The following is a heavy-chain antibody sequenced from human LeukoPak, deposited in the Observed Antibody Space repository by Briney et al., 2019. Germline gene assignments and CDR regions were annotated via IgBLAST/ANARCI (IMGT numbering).Heavy chain of an antibody. CDR3: VRDSAAAGTFIDY. J-gene: IGHJ4*02. D-gene: IGHD6-13*01. V-gene: IGHV3-33*01. Sequence: TGGSLRLSCAASGFTFSSYGIHWVRQAPGKGLEWVAVIWYDGSNKYYADSVKGRFTISRDNSKNTLYLQMNSLRAEDTAVYYCVRDSAAAGTFIDYWGQGTLVTVSS. CDR2: IWYDGSNK. CDR1: GFTFSSYG.